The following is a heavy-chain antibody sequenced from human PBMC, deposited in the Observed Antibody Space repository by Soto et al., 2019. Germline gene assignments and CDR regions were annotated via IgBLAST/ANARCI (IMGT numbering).Heavy chain of an antibody. CDR2: ISSSSSTI. CDR3: ARDKYCTNGVCYYYYMDV. Sequence: LRLSCAASGFTFSSYSMNWVRQAPGKGLEWVSYISSSSSTIYYADYVKGRFTISRDNAKNSLYLQMTSLRAEDTAVYYCARDKYCTNGVCYYYYMDVWGKGTTVTVSS. J-gene: IGHJ6*03. V-gene: IGHV3-48*01. CDR1: GFTFSSYS. D-gene: IGHD2-8*01.